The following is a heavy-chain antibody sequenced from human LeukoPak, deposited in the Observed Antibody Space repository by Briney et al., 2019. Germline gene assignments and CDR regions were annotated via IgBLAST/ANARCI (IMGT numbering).Heavy chain of an antibody. CDR3: AREGGYCSGGSCRYFDY. Sequence: PGGSLRLSCAASGFTFSDNYMSWIRQAPGKGLEWVSYISGSSSYTNYVDSVKGRFTISRDNAKNSLYLQMNSLRAEDTAVYYCAREGGYCSGGSCRYFDYWGQGTLVTVSS. J-gene: IGHJ4*02. V-gene: IGHV3-11*05. CDR1: GFTFSDNY. CDR2: ISGSSSYT. D-gene: IGHD2-15*01.